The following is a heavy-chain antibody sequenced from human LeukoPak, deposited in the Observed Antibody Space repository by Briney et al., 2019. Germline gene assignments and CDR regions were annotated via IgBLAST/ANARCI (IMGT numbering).Heavy chain of an antibody. CDR3: ARSNAGAFDI. J-gene: IGHJ3*02. V-gene: IGHV4-34*01. CDR2: INHSGST. CDR1: GGSFSGYY. Sequence: SETLSLTCAVYGGSFSGYYWSWIRQPPGKGLEWIGEINHSGSTNYNPSLKSRVTISVDTSKNQFSLKLSSVTAADTAVYYCARSNAGAFDIWGQGTMVTVSS.